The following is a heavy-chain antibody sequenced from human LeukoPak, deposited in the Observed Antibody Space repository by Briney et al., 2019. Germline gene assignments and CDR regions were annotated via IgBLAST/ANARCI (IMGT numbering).Heavy chain of an antibody. V-gene: IGHV3-30*04. CDR3: ARVAYYYGSEDFDY. CDR2: ISYDGSNK. D-gene: IGHD3-10*01. CDR1: GFTFSSYA. Sequence: GGSLRLSCAASGFTFSSYAMHWVRQAPGKGLEWVAVISYDGSNKYYADSVKGRFTISRDNSKNTLYLQMNSLRAEDTAVYYCARVAYYYGSEDFDYWGQGTLVTVSS. J-gene: IGHJ4*02.